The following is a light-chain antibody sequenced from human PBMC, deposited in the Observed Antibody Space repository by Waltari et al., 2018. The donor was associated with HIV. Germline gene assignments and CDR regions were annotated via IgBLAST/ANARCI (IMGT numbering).Light chain of an antibody. CDR2: EVT. CDR3: SSYTITTAIV. V-gene: IGLV2-14*01. Sequence: QSALTQPASVSGSPGQSITISCTGTNRHVGAYNYVSWYPQHPGKAPKLLIYEVTNRPPGISNRFSGSKSGNTASMTISGLQPEDEADYYCSSYTITTAIVFGGGTKLTVL. CDR1: NRHVGAYNY. J-gene: IGLJ2*01.